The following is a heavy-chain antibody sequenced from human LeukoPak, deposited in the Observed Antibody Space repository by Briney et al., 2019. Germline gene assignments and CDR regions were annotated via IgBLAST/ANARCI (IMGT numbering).Heavy chain of an antibody. V-gene: IGHV3-43D*03. CDR3: ARQGSGFAPKYYYYMDV. CDR2: ISWDGGST. Sequence: GGSLRLSCAASGFTFDDYAMHWVRQAPGKGLEWVSLISWDGGSTYYADSVKGRFTISADKSISTAYVQWSSLKASDTAMYYCARQGSGFAPKYYYYMDVWGKGTTVTVSS. CDR1: GFTFDDYA. D-gene: IGHD3-10*01. J-gene: IGHJ6*03.